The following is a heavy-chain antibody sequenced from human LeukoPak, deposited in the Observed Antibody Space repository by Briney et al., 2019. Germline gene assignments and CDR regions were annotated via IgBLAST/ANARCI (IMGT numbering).Heavy chain of an antibody. D-gene: IGHD3-10*01. J-gene: IGHJ4*02. CDR2: ISGSGGST. CDR1: GFTFNSYG. V-gene: IGHV3-NL1*01. CDR3: ARDSVRGVIGY. Sequence: GGSLRLSCAASGFTFNSYGMHWVRQAPGKGLEWVSVISGSGGSTYYADSVKGRFTISRDNSKNTLYLQMNSLRAEDTAVYYCARDSVRGVIGYWGQGTLVTVSS.